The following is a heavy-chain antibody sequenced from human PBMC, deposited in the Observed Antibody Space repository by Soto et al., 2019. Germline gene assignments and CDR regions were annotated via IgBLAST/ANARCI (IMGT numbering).Heavy chain of an antibody. CDR1: GYNFTNYW. V-gene: IGHV5-51*01. Sequence: PGESLKISCQTSGYNFTNYWIGWVRQMSGKGLDWMGIIYPGDSDTRYSPSFRGQVTISVDNSISIAYLQWSGLKASDTAVYYCARSGYSSHGMDVWGQGTTVTVSS. J-gene: IGHJ6*02. CDR2: IYPGDSDT. D-gene: IGHD5-12*01. CDR3: ARSGYSSHGMDV.